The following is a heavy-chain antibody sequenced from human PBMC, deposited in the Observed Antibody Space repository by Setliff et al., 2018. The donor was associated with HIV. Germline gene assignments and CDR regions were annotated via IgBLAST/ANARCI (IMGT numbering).Heavy chain of an antibody. V-gene: IGHV4-39*01. Sequence: KPSETLSLTCTVSGGSTRTSGYFWGWIRQPPGKGLEWIGTIYYHGSTYYNPSLKSRVTISIDTSKNQFSLQLTSVTAADTAVYYCVNPSGAMGDFDSWGQGTLVTVSS. CDR3: VNPSGAMGDFDS. J-gene: IGHJ4*02. CDR1: GGSTRTSGYF. CDR2: IYYHGST. D-gene: IGHD3-16*01.